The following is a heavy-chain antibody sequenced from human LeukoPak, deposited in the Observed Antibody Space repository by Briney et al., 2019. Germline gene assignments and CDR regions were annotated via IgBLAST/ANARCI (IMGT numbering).Heavy chain of an antibody. D-gene: IGHD3-22*01. J-gene: IGHJ5*02. V-gene: IGHV4-59*12. CDR1: GGSISSYY. Sequence: SETLSLTCTVSGGSISSYYWSWIRQPPGKGLEWIGYIYYSGSTNYNPSLKSRVTISVDTSKNQFSLKLSSETAADTAVYYCARLRAAGAYYYDSSGNWFDPWGQGTLVTVSS. CDR2: IYYSGST. CDR3: ARLRAAGAYYYDSSGNWFDP.